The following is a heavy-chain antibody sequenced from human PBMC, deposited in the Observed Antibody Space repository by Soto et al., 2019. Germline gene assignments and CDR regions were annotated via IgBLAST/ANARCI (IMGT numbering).Heavy chain of an antibody. CDR1: GGTFSSYA. Sequence: QVTLVQSGAEVKKPGSSVTVSCKASGGTFSSYAIHWVRQAPGQGLEWRGGIIPMYGPAKYAQRFQGRVTITADESTTTVYVELTSLTTPDTAVYYCARVTSMVRGVIDNWFDPWGHGTLVTVSS. V-gene: IGHV1-69*01. CDR2: IIPMYGPA. J-gene: IGHJ5*02. CDR3: ARVTSMVRGVIDNWFDP. D-gene: IGHD3-10*01.